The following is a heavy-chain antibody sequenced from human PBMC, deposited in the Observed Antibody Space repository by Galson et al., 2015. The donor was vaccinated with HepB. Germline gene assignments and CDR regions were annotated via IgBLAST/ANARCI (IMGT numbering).Heavy chain of an antibody. V-gene: IGHV4-30-4*01. J-gene: IGHJ4*02. CDR2: IYYSGST. Sequence: SGVHYWTWIRQSPGKGLEWIGYIYYSGSTYYNPSLKSRVTILLDTSKNQFSLTLSPVTAADTAVYYCARGVFPWDYCTSSSCRNTLDYWGQGILVTVSS. CDR3: ARGVFPWDYCTSSSCRNTLDY. CDR1: SGVHY. D-gene: IGHD2-2*01.